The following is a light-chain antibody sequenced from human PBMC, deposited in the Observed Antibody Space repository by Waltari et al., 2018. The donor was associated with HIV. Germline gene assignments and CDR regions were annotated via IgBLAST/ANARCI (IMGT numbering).Light chain of an antibody. J-gene: IGLJ2*01. Sequence: QSVLTQPPSASGTPGQRVTISCSGSRSNSGGNTVNWFQLLPETAPKLLIYTNNQRPSGVPDRFCGSESGTAASLAISCLRSEDEADYYCAAWGDMLNGVVFDGGKKLTVL. CDR1: RSNSGGNT. CDR2: TNN. V-gene: IGLV1-44*01. CDR3: AAWGDMLNGVV.